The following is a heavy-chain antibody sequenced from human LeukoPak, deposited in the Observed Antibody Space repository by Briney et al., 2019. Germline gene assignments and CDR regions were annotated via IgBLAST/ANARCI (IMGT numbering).Heavy chain of an antibody. V-gene: IGHV3-23*01. CDR3: AKDQEPHYYDSSGYYFVANY. J-gene: IGHJ4*02. Sequence: GGSLRLSCAASGFTFSSYAMSWVRQAPGKGLEWVSAISGSGGSTYYADSVKGRFTIFRDNSKNTLYLQMNSLRAEDTAVYYCAKDQEPHYYDSSGYYFVANYWGQGTLVTVSS. CDR1: GFTFSSYA. D-gene: IGHD3-22*01. CDR2: ISGSGGST.